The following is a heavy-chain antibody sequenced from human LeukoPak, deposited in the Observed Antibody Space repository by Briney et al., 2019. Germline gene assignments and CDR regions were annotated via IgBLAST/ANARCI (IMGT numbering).Heavy chain of an antibody. Sequence: SETLSLTCAVSGASISSSNWWSCVRQPPGQGLGWIGEIYHSGSTNYNPSLKSRVTISVDKSKNQFSLKLSSVTAADTAVYYCARGGMATVQIDYWGQGTLVTVSS. J-gene: IGHJ4*02. V-gene: IGHV4-4*02. D-gene: IGHD5-12*01. CDR2: IYHSGST. CDR1: GASISSSNW. CDR3: ARGGMATVQIDY.